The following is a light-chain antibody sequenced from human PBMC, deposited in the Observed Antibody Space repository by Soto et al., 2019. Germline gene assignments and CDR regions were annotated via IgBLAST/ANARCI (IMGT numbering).Light chain of an antibody. J-gene: IGKJ1*01. CDR1: QSVSSN. Sequence: DIVMTQSPATLSVSPGEGATLSCRASQSVSSNLAWYQQRPGQAPRLLIYGASTRATDIPARFSGSGSGTEFTLTISSLQSEDFAVYYCHQYNDWPKTFGQGTKVEIK. CDR2: GAS. V-gene: IGKV3-15*01. CDR3: HQYNDWPKT.